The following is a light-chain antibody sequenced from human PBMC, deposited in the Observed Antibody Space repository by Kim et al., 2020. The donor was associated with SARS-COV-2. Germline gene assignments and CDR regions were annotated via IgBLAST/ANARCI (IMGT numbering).Light chain of an antibody. J-gene: IGLJ2*01. Sequence: VAPGQTASITCSGDKLGNKYASWYQQRPGQTPVVVIYQDNKRPSGIPERFSGSNSGNTATLTISGTQALDEADYYCQAWDSSIGLFGGGTQLTVL. CDR3: QAWDSSIGL. CDR1: KLGNKY. V-gene: IGLV3-1*01. CDR2: QDN.